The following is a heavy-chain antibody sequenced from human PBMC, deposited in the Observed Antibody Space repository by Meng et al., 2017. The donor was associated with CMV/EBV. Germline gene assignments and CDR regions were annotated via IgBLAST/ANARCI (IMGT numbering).Heavy chain of an antibody. Sequence: VQLVQSGSEVNKPGASVKVSCKASGYSFIGHYIHWVRQAPGQGLEWMGRINPNSAGTNYVEKFQGRVTMTRDTSNNIVYMELTRLTSDDTAVYYCTRSWIDSFTPDFDYWGQGTLVTVSS. CDR2: INPNSAGT. J-gene: IGHJ4*02. V-gene: IGHV1-2*06. CDR1: GYSFIGHY. D-gene: IGHD2-2*03. CDR3: TRSWIDSFTPDFDY.